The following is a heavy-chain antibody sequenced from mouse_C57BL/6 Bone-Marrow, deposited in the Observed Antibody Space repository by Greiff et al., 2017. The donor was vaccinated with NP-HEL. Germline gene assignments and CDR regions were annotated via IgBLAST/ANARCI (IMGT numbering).Heavy chain of an antibody. V-gene: IGHV1-76*01. J-gene: IGHJ1*03. CDR3: ATEYFDV. Sequence: QVQLQQSGAELVRPGASVKLSCKASGYTFTDYYINWVKQRPGQGLEWIARIYPGSGNTYYNEKFKGKATLTAEKSSSTAYMQLSSLTSEDSAVYFCATEYFDVWGTGTTVTVSS. CDR1: GYTFTDYY. CDR2: IYPGSGNT.